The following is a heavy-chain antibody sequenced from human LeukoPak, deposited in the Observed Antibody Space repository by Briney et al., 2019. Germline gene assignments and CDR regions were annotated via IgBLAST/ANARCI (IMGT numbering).Heavy chain of an antibody. D-gene: IGHD1-26*01. CDR2: ILYDGSIQ. CDR3: ARGAILGAFNLMDY. CDR1: GFSFSNYA. Sequence: GGSRRLSFAASGFSFSNYAIHWVRRAPAKGLAWVPVILYDGSIQNTADSVRGRFIISRDNSKNTVFLQMSSLTSDDTAVYYCARGAILGAFNLMDYWGQGTLVTVSS. J-gene: IGHJ4*02. V-gene: IGHV3-30*04.